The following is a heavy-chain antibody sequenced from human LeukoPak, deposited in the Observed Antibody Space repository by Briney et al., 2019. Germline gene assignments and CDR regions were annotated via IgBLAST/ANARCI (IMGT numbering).Heavy chain of an antibody. CDR3: ARDGSGWEFFDY. Sequence: PGGSLILSCAGSGFTFSDYYMSWIRQAPGKGLEWVANIKQDGSESRYVDSVKGRFTISRDNAKNSLYLQMNSLRAEDTAVYYCARDGSGWEFFDYWGQGTLVTVSS. CDR2: IKQDGSES. D-gene: IGHD6-19*01. CDR1: GFTFSDYY. V-gene: IGHV3-7*01. J-gene: IGHJ4*02.